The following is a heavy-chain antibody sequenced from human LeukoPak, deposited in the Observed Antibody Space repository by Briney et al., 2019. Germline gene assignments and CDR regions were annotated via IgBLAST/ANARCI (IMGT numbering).Heavy chain of an antibody. V-gene: IGHV3-23*01. CDR2: FGGSGGST. CDR1: GFTFSSYA. Sequence: GGSLRLSCAASGFTFSSYAMSWVRQASGKGLECISGFGGSGGSTYYADSVKGRFTISRDNSKNTLNLQMSSLRAEDTAVYYCAKDDAWLRFGEWSQGTLVTVSS. J-gene: IGHJ4*02. D-gene: IGHD3-10*01. CDR3: AKDDAWLRFGE.